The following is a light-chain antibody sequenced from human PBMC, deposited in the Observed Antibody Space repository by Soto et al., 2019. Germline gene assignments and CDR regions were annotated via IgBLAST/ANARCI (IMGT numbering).Light chain of an antibody. CDR1: QSVSSY. V-gene: IGKV3-11*01. CDR2: DAS. J-gene: IGKJ5*01. Sequence: EIVLTQSPATLSLSPGERATLSCRASQSVSSYLAWYQQNPGQAPRLLIYDASTRATGIPARFSGSGSGTDFTLTISSLEPEDVAVYYCQQRSNWPPITFGQGTRLEIK. CDR3: QQRSNWPPIT.